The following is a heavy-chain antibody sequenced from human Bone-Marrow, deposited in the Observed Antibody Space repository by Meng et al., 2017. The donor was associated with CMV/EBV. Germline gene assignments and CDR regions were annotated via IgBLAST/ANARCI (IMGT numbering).Heavy chain of an antibody. CDR3: ARAAPFSGGYWVDY. D-gene: IGHD1-26*01. CDR1: GYSVSSGYY. Sequence: SETLSLTCTVSGYSVSSGYYWGWIRQPPGKGLEWIGSIYHSGCTYYNPSLKSRVTISVDTSKNQFSLKLSSVTAVDTAVYYCARAAPFSGGYWVDYWGQGTLVTVSS. CDR2: IYHSGCT. V-gene: IGHV4-38-2*02. J-gene: IGHJ4*02.